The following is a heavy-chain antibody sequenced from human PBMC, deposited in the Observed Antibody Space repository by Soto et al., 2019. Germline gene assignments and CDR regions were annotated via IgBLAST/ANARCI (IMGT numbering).Heavy chain of an antibody. J-gene: IGHJ4*02. CDR1: GYTFTSYG. CDR2: ISAYSGNT. CDR3: ARDREWYCSSTSCYFIPFDY. V-gene: IGHV1-18*01. Sequence: ASVKVSCKASGYTFTSYGISWVRQAPGQGLEWMGWISAYSGNTNYAQKLQGRVTMTTDTSTSTAYMELRSLRSDDTAVYYCARDREWYCSSTSCYFIPFDYWGQGTLVTVSS. D-gene: IGHD2-2*01.